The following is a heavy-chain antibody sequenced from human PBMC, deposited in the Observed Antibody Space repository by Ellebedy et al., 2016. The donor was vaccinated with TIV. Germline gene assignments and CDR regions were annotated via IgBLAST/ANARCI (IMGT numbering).Heavy chain of an antibody. V-gene: IGHV6-1*01. D-gene: IGHD3-10*01. CDR2: TYYRSKWYN. Sequence: LRLSXAISGDSVSSNSAAWNWIRQSPSRGLEWLGRTYYRSKWYNDYAVSVKSRITINPDTSKNQFSLQLNSVTPEDTAVYYCARRRFGGGAGGMDVWGQGTTVTVSS. CDR1: GDSVSSNSAA. J-gene: IGHJ6*02. CDR3: ARRRFGGGAGGMDV.